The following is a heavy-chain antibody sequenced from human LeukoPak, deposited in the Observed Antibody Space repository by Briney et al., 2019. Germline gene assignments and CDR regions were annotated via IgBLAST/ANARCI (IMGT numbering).Heavy chain of an antibody. CDR3: ARLAAAGRMVYYYYYYMDV. CDR2: ISSSSSTI. D-gene: IGHD6-13*01. V-gene: IGHV3-48*01. CDR1: GFTFSSYS. J-gene: IGHJ6*03. Sequence: GGSPRLSCAASGFTFSSYSMNWVRQAPGKGLEWVSYISSSSSTIYYADSVKGRFTISRDNAKNSLYLQMNSLRAEDTAVYYCARLAAAGRMVYYYYYYMDVWGKGTTVTVSS.